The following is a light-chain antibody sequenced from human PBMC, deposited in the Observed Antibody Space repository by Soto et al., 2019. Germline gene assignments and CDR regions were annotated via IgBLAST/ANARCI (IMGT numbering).Light chain of an antibody. J-gene: IGLJ1*01. V-gene: IGLV2-11*01. Sequence: QSVLTQPRSVSGSPGQSVTISCTGTSSDVGGYNYVSWYRQHPGKAPKLMIYDVSKRPSGVPDRFSGSKSGNTASLTISGLQAEDEADYYCCSYAGSYTFHVFGTGTKLTVL. CDR2: DVS. CDR3: CSYAGSYTFHV. CDR1: SSDVGGYNY.